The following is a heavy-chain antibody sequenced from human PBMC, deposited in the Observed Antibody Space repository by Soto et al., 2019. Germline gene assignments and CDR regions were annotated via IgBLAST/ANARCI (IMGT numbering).Heavy chain of an antibody. CDR1: GFTFSSYG. CDR3: AKDPAISPYSSGWQWPYYFDY. Sequence: GGSLRLSCAASGFTFSSYGMHWVRQAPGKGLEWVAVISYDGSNKYYADSVKGRFTISRDNSKNTLYLQMNSLRAEDTAVYYCAKDPAISPYSSGWQWPYYFDYWGQGTLVTVSS. V-gene: IGHV3-30*18. CDR2: ISYDGSNK. J-gene: IGHJ4*02. D-gene: IGHD6-19*01.